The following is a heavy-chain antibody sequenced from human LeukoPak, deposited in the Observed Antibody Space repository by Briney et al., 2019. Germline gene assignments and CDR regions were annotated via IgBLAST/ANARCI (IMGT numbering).Heavy chain of an antibody. V-gene: IGHV5-51*01. CDR3: ARSMGQWLSSDAFDI. J-gene: IGHJ3*02. CDR1: GYSFTSYW. Sequence: GESLKISFKGSGYSFTSYWIGWVRQMPGKGLEWMGIIYPGDSDTRYSPSFQGQVTISADKSISTAYLQWSSLKASDTAMYYCARSMGQWLSSDAFDIWGQGTMVTVSS. CDR2: IYPGDSDT. D-gene: IGHD6-19*01.